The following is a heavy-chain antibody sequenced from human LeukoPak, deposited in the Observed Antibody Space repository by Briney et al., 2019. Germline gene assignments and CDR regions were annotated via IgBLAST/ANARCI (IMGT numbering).Heavy chain of an antibody. Sequence: SETLSLTCAVSGASISSSNWWSWVRQPPGKGLEWIGEINHSGSTNYNPSLKSRVTISVDTSKNQFSLKLSSVTAADTAVYYCASVRYSYGAKYYYYYYMDVWGKGTTVTISS. D-gene: IGHD5-18*01. V-gene: IGHV4-4*02. CDR3: ASVRYSYGAKYYYYYYMDV. CDR2: INHSGST. J-gene: IGHJ6*03. CDR1: GASISSSNW.